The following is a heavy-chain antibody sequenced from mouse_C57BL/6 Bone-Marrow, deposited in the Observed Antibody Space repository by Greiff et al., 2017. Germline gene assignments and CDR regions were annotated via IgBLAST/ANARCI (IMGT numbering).Heavy chain of an antibody. D-gene: IGHD1-1*01. CDR3: ARSPSPLPGSSYAYAMDY. V-gene: IGHV1-7*01. J-gene: IGHJ4*01. CDR1: GYTFTSYW. Sequence: QVQLKQSGAELAKPGASVKLSCTASGYTFTSYWMHWVKQRPGQGLEWIGYINPSSGYTKYNQKFKDKATLTADKSSSTAYMQLSSLAYEDSAVYYCARSPSPLPGSSYAYAMDYWGQGTSVTVSS. CDR2: INPSSGYT.